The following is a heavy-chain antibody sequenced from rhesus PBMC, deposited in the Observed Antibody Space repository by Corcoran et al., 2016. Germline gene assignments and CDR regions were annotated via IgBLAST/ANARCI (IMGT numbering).Heavy chain of an antibody. CDR2: ITYSGST. CDR3: ARGGTMNTLFRY. D-gene: IGHD1-14*01. V-gene: IGHV4-122*02. Sequence: QVQLQESGPGLVKHSETLSLTCAVSGGSISRGYYYRSRTRTPPGKGLEWIGYITYSGSTSYNPSLKSRVTISRDTSKNQFSLKLSSVTAADTAVYYCARGGTMNTLFRYWGQGVLVTVSS. J-gene: IGHJ4*01. CDR1: GGSISRGYYY.